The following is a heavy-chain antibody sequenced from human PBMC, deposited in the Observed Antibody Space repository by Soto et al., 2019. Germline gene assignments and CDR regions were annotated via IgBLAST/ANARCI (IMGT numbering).Heavy chain of an antibody. Sequence: EVQLLESGGGLVQPGGSLRLSCVASGLTLSNYAMTWVRQAPGKGLEWVSAIRGGQGATFYADSVRGRFTISRDDSKNTLSLQMNSLRAEDTDVYYCAKPPIWLSEHVNYWGQGTLVTVSS. V-gene: IGHV3-23*01. CDR1: GLTLSNYA. CDR3: AKPPIWLSEHVNY. D-gene: IGHD3-10*01. J-gene: IGHJ4*02. CDR2: IRGGQGAT.